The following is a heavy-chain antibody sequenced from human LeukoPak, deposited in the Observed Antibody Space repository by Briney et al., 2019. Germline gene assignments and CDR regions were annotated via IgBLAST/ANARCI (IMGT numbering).Heavy chain of an antibody. V-gene: IGHV4-4*07. D-gene: IGHD3-10*01. CDR2: IYTSGST. CDR1: GGSINNYY. CDR3: ARERLNVLLWFGENDAFDI. Sequence: ASETLSLTCTVSGGSINNYYWSWIRQPAGKGLEWIGRIYTSGSTNYNPSLKSRVTMSVDTSKNQFSLRLSSVTAADTAVYYCARERLNVLLWFGENDAFDIWGQGTMVTVSS. J-gene: IGHJ3*02.